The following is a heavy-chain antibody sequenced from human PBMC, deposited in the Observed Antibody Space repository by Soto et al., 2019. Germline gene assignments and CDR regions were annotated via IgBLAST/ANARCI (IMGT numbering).Heavy chain of an antibody. D-gene: IGHD2-8*01. CDR2: IYYSGST. J-gene: IGHJ5*02. Sequence: PSETLSLTXTVSGGSISSGDYYWSWIRQPPGKGLEWIGYIYYSGSTYYNPSLKSRVTISVDTSKNQFSLKLSSVTAADTAVYYCAREVVLMVYAPTGWFDPWGQGTLVTVSS. V-gene: IGHV4-30-4*01. CDR3: AREVVLMVYAPTGWFDP. CDR1: GGSISSGDYY.